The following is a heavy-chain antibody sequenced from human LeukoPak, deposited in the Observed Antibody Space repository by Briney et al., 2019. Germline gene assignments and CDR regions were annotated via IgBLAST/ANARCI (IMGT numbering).Heavy chain of an antibody. J-gene: IGHJ4*02. CDR2: INSDGSST. V-gene: IGHV3-74*01. CDR1: GFTFSRYW. D-gene: IGHD3-9*01. CDR3: AALRYFDWSDY. Sequence: GGSLRLSCAASGFTFSRYWMHWVRQAPGKGLVWVSLINSDGSSTSYADSVKGRITISRDNAKNTLYLQMNSLRAEDTAVYYCAALRYFDWSDYWGQGTLVTASS.